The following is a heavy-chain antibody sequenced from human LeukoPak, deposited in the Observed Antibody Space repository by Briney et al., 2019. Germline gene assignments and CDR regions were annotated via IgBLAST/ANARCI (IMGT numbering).Heavy chain of an antibody. CDR1: GFTLSIYA. Sequence: GGSLRLSCAAYGFTLSIYAMSWVRQAPGKGLEWVSAISGSGGSTYYADSVKGRFTISRDNSKNTLYLQMNSLRAEDTAVYYCAKDRESSGWYFVVDSLFDYWGQGTLVTVSS. V-gene: IGHV3-23*01. CDR3: AKDRESSGWYFVVDSLFDY. D-gene: IGHD6-19*01. CDR2: ISGSGGST. J-gene: IGHJ4*02.